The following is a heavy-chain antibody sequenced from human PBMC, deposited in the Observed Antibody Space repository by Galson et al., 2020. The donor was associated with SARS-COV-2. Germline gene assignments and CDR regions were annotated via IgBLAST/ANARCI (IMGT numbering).Heavy chain of an antibody. CDR2: FDPEDGET. J-gene: IGHJ4*02. D-gene: IGHD3-3*01. V-gene: IGHV1-24*01. CDR1: GYTLTELS. CDR3: ATTVVLRFLEWLLPPSQSLDY. Sequence: ASVKVSCKVSGYTLTELSMHWVRQAPGKGLEWMGGFDPEDGETIYAQKFQGRVTMTEDRSTDTAYMELSSLRSEDTAVYYCATTVVLRFLEWLLPPSQSLDYWGQGTLVTVSS.